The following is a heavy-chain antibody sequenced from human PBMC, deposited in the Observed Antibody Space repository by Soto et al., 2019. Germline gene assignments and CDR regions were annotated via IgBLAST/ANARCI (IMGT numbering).Heavy chain of an antibody. CDR3: ARALDFWSAYFDY. CDR1: GFTFSTYW. Sequence: GGSLRLSCAASGFTFSTYWMSWVRRAPGKGLEWVAHIKQDGSDMYYADSVKGRFTISRDNSKNTLYLQMNSLRTEDTAVYYCARALDFWSAYFDYWGQGSLVTVSS. J-gene: IGHJ4*02. V-gene: IGHV3-7*02. D-gene: IGHD3-3*01. CDR2: IKQDGSDM.